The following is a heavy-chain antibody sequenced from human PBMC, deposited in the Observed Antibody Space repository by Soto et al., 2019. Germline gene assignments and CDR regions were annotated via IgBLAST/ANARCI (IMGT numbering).Heavy chain of an antibody. CDR2: ISSSSSTI. Sequence: PGGSLRLSCAASGFTFSIYSMNWVRQAQGKGLEWVSAISSSSSTIYYADSVKGRFTISRDNSKNTLYLQMNSLRAEDTAVYYSAKNPGYYYDSTGYHFDYWGQGTLVTVSS. CDR3: AKNPGYYYDSTGYHFDY. V-gene: IGHV3-48*01. CDR1: GFTFSIYS. D-gene: IGHD3-22*01. J-gene: IGHJ4*02.